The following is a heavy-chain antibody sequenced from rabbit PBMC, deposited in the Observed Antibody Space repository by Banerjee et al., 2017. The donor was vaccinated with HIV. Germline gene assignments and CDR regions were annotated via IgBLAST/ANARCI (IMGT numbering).Heavy chain of an antibody. Sequence: QEQLEESGGDLVKPEGSLTLTCTASGFSFSNGYVMCWVRQAPGKGLEWIACINTISGDTVYATWAKGRFTISKASWTTVTLQMTSLTAADTASYFCARDGGGASLGLWGPGTLVTVS. V-gene: IGHV1S45*01. CDR2: INTISGDT. J-gene: IGHJ6*01. CDR1: GFSFSNGYV. D-gene: IGHD4-2*01. CDR3: ARDGGGASLGL.